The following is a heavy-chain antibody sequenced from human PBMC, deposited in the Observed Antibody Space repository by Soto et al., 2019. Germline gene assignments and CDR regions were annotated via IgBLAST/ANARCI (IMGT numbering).Heavy chain of an antibody. J-gene: IGHJ3*01. CDR1: GYTFTSYG. CDR3: ARDFSRDAFDV. CDR2: ISAYNGNT. Sequence: VKVSCKASGYTFTSYGISWVRQAPGQGLEWMGWISAYNGNTNYAQNLQGRVTLTTDTSTRTAYMELRSLTSDDTAVYYCARDFSRDAFDVWGQGTMVTVSS. V-gene: IGHV1-18*01.